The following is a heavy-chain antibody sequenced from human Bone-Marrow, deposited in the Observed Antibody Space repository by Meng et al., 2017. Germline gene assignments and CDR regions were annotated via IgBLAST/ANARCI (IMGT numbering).Heavy chain of an antibody. D-gene: IGHD5-18*01. V-gene: IGHV3-48*03. Sequence: GESLKISCAGSGFTLRTFEINWVRQAPGRGLEWVSSISTSGATIHYADSVKGRFTISRDNAKNSLYLQMNSLRAEDTAVYYCARDGGYSYGGFDYWGQGTLVTVSS. CDR3: ARDGGYSYGGFDY. J-gene: IGHJ4*02. CDR1: GFTLRTFE. CDR2: ISTSGATI.